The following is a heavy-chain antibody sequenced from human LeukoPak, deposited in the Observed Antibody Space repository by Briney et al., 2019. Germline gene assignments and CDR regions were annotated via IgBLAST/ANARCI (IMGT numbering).Heavy chain of an antibody. J-gene: IGHJ4*02. CDR3: ARAQYYSDSTGYYYLHY. CDR2: IKNDGSET. Sequence: GGSLRLSCAVSGFNFRDHWMDWVRQAPGKGLEWVGHIKNDGSETYYLDSLKGRFSISRDNAKNSLYLQTNSLRAEDTAVYYCARAQYYSDSTGYYYLHYWGQGTLVTVSS. D-gene: IGHD3-22*01. CDR1: GFNFRDHW. V-gene: IGHV3-7*01.